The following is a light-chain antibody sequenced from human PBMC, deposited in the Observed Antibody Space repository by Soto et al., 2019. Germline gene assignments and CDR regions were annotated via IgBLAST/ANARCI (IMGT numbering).Light chain of an antibody. CDR1: SSDVGGYNY. Sequence: QSVLTQPPSASGSPGQSVTISCTGTSSDVGGYNYVSWYQQHPGKAPKLMIYEVSKRPSGVPDRFSGSKSANTASLTVSGLQAEDEADYYCSSYAGSRYVSGTGTKVTVL. CDR2: EVS. J-gene: IGLJ1*01. V-gene: IGLV2-8*01. CDR3: SSYAGSRYV.